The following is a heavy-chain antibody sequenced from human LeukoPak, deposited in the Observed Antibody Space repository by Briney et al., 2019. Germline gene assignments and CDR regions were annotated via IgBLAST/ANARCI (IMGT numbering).Heavy chain of an antibody. J-gene: IGHJ2*01. V-gene: IGHV4-34*01. CDR2: INHSGSP. CDR1: GFTFSSYW. D-gene: IGHD2-2*01. CDR3: ARDWGVVVPAGYFDL. Sequence: LRLPCAASGFTFSSYWMSWIRQPPGKGLEWIGEINHSGSPNNNPSLKSRVSISVDTSKNQFSLKLSSVTAADTAVYYCARDWGVVVPAGYFDLWGRGTLVTVSS.